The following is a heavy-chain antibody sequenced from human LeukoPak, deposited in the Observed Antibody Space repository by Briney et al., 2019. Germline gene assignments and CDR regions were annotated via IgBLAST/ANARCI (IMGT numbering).Heavy chain of an antibody. Sequence: GGYLRLYCAASGFTFSSYWMTWVRQAPGKGLEWVANIREDGSEKYYVDSVKGRFTISRDNAKNSLYLQVNSLRAEDTAVYYCVRDGAVVTSGSYPWRYFQYWGQGTLVTVSS. J-gene: IGHJ1*01. CDR2: IREDGSEK. CDR3: VRDGAVVTSGSYPWRYFQY. CDR1: GFTFSSYW. V-gene: IGHV3-7*01. D-gene: IGHD3-10*01.